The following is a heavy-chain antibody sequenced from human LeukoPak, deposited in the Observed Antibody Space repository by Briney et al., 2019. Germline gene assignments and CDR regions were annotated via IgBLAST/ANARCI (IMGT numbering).Heavy chain of an antibody. CDR1: GFNISDYS. D-gene: IGHD2-15*01. Sequence: GGSLLLSCAASGFNISDYSMNWVRQAPGKGLEWVSSISSRSDSIYYADSVKGRFTISRDNAKNSLYLQVNSLRAEDTAVYYCARCSGGTCYSGAHSFYGMDVWGQGTTVSVSS. J-gene: IGHJ6*02. CDR3: ARCSGGTCYSGAHSFYGMDV. CDR2: ISSRSDSI. V-gene: IGHV3-21*01.